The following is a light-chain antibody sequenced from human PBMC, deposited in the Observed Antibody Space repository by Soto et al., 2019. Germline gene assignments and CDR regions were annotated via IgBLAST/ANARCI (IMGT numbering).Light chain of an antibody. CDR1: SGHSRYA. CDR2: VNSDGSH. CDR3: QTWGTGIQL. Sequence: QSVLTQSPSASASLGASVKLTCTLSSGHSRYAIAWHQQQPEKGPRYLMKVNSDGSHTKGDGIPDRFSGSSSGAERYLTISSLQSEDEADYYCQTWGTGIQLFGGGTKLTVL. V-gene: IGLV4-69*01. J-gene: IGLJ2*01.